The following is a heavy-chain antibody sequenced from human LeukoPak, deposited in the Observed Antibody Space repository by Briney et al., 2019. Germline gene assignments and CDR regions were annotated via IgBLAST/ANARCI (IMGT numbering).Heavy chain of an antibody. CDR3: ASFEGASHNWFDP. V-gene: IGHV6-1*01. Sequence: SQTLSLTCAISGDSVSNNSAAWNWIRQSPSRGLEWLGRTYYRSKWYNDFAVSVKSRIIINPGTSKNQFFLDLNSVTPEDTAVYYCASFEGASHNWFDPWGQGTLVTVSS. CDR2: TYYRSKWYN. CDR1: GDSVSNNSAA. J-gene: IGHJ5*02. D-gene: IGHD3-16*01.